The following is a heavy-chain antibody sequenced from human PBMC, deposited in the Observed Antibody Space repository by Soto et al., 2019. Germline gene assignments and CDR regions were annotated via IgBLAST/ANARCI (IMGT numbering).Heavy chain of an antibody. CDR3: AKGVTTVTTLDV. V-gene: IGHV3-30*18. Sequence: QVQLVESGGGVVQPGRSLRLSCAASGFTFSSYGMHWVRQAPGKGLEWVAVISYDGSNKYYADSVKGRFTISRDNSKNKLYMQMNSVRAEDTAVYYCAKGVTTVTTLDVWGQGTTVTVSS. CDR2: ISYDGSNK. J-gene: IGHJ6*02. CDR1: GFTFSSYG. D-gene: IGHD4-17*01.